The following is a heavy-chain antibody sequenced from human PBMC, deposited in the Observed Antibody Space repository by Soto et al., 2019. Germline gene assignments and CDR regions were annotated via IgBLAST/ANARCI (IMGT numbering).Heavy chain of an antibody. CDR1: GDSIRSYY. CDR3: SRVFGAYWYFDY. CDR2: ISYSAGT. Sequence: PSETLSLTCTVSGDSIRSYYWTWVRQPPGKGLEWIGYISYSAGTNYNPSLKSRVTLSIDTSENQFSLKLSSVTAADTAVYFCSRVFGAYWYFDYWGQGTLVTVSS. D-gene: IGHD3-16*01. J-gene: IGHJ4*02. V-gene: IGHV4-59*01.